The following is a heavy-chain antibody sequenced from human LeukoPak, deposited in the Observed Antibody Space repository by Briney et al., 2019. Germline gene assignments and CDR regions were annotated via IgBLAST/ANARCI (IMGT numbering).Heavy chain of an antibody. Sequence: GGALRLSCAASGFTFSTHAMHWVRQAPGKGREWVAVILSDGSSKYYADSVKGRFTISRDNSKNTLFLDMSSLSVEETAVYYCVRDRGSGYSYGMYYYFYGVDVWGQGTTVTVSS. CDR1: GFTFSTHA. D-gene: IGHD5-18*01. CDR3: VRDRGSGYSYGMYYYFYGVDV. J-gene: IGHJ6*02. V-gene: IGHV3-33*08. CDR2: ILSDGSSK.